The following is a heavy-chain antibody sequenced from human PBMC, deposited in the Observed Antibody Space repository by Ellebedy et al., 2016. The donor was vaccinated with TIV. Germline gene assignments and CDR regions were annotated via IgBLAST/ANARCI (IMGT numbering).Heavy chain of an antibody. Sequence: AASVKVSCKVSVHTLSDVSLHWVRQAPGQGLEWMGWINPNSGGTNYAQKFQGWVTMTRDTSISTAYMELRRLRSEDTAVYYCATEPPLDRGVITFWGQGTLVTVYS. J-gene: IGHJ4*02. D-gene: IGHD3-10*01. CDR1: VHTLSDVS. V-gene: IGHV1-2*04. CDR3: ATEPPLDRGVITF. CDR2: INPNSGGT.